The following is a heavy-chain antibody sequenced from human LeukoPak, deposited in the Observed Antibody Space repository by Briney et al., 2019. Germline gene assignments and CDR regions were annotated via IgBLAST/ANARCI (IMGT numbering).Heavy chain of an antibody. CDR2: ISSSSSYI. J-gene: IGHJ6*02. CDR3: ARDPRYYDFWSGYYSYYYYGMDV. V-gene: IGHV3-21*01. Sequence: NPGGSLRLSCAASGFTFSSHSMNWVRQAPGKGLEWVSSISSSSSYIYYADSVKGRFTISRDNAKNSLYLQMNSLRAEDTAVYYCARDPRYYDFWSGYYSYYYYGMDVWGQGTTVTVSS. D-gene: IGHD3-3*01. CDR1: GFTFSSHS.